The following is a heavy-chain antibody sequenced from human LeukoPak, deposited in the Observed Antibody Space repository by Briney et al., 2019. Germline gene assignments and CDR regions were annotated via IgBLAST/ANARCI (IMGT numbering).Heavy chain of an antibody. CDR2: IFYSGST. J-gene: IGHJ3*02. Sequence: SETLSLTCTVSGGSISSYYGSWIRQPPGEWLEWIGYIFYSGSTNYNPSLKSGVTISVDTSKNQFSLKLSSVTAADTAVYYCARELNAMVRGVMGAFDIWGQGTMVTVSS. CDR3: ARELNAMVRGVMGAFDI. V-gene: IGHV4-59*01. D-gene: IGHD3-10*01. CDR1: GGSISSYY.